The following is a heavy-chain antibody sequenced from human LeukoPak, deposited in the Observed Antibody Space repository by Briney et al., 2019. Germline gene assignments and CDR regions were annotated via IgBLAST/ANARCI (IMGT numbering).Heavy chain of an antibody. CDR1: GFTFSDYY. J-gene: IGHJ4*02. CDR2: IDSGGST. CDR3: ARDGHQRSLQF. D-gene: IGHD5-24*01. Sequence: GGSLRLSCAASGFTFSDYYMSWVRQAPGKGLEWVSVIDSGGSTYYADSVKGRFTISRDNSKNTLFLQMNSLRAEDTAVYYCARDGHQRSLQFWGQGTLVTVSS. V-gene: IGHV3-66*01.